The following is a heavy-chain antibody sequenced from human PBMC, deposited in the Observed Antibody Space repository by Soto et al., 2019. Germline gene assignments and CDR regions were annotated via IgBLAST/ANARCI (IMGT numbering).Heavy chain of an antibody. CDR2: ISYDGSNK. CDR1: GFTFSSYG. J-gene: IGHJ4*02. CDR3: AKVEYYDILTGYFDY. D-gene: IGHD3-9*01. V-gene: IGHV3-30*18. Sequence: QVQLVESGGGVVQPGRSLRLSCAASGFTFSSYGMHWVRQAPGKGLEWVAVISYDGSNKYYADSGKGRFTISRDNSKNTLYLQMNSLRAEDTAVYYCAKVEYYDILTGYFDYWGQGTLVTVTS.